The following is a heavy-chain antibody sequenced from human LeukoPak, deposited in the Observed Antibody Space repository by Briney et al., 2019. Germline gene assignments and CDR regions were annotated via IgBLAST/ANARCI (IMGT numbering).Heavy chain of an antibody. CDR1: GFTFSSYA. J-gene: IGHJ3*02. V-gene: IGHV3-23*01. CDR3: AKDTRAAAGTAAFDI. CDR2: ISGSGGST. D-gene: IGHD6-13*01. Sequence: GGSLRLSCAASGFTFSSYAMSWVRQAPGKGLEWVSAISGSGGSTYYEDSVKGRFTISRDNAKNFLYLQMNSLRAEDTALYYCAKDTRAAAGTAAFDIWGQGTMVTVSS.